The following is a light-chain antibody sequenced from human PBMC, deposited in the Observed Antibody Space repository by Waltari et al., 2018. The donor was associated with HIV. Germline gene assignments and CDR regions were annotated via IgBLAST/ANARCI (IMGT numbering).Light chain of an antibody. J-gene: IGLJ2*01. CDR1: SSDIGGYKY. CDR3: SSYAGSNNLL. Sequence: QSALTQPASVSGSPGQSITISCTGTSSDIGGYKYVSWYQQQPGKAPKLMISEVSNRPSGVSNRFSGSKSGNTASLTISGLQAEDEADYYCSSYAGSNNLLFGGGTKLTVL. CDR2: EVS. V-gene: IGLV2-14*01.